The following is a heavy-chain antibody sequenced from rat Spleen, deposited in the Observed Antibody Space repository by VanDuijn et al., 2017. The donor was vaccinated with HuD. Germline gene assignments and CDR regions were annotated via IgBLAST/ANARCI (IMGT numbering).Heavy chain of an antibody. J-gene: IGHJ3*01. CDR3: ARHAAVANWFAY. D-gene: IGHD1-1*01. CDR2: ITNTGRST. V-gene: IGHV5-22*01. Sequence: EVQLVESDGGLVQPGRSLKLSCAASGFTLSDHYMAWVRQAPGKGLEWFASITNTGRSTFYPDSVKGRFTISRDNAESTLYLQMDSLRSEATASHYCARHAAVANWFAYWGQGTLVTVSS. CDR1: GFTLSDHY.